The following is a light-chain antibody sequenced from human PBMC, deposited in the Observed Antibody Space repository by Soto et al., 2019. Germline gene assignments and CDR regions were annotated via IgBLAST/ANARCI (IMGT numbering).Light chain of an antibody. J-gene: IGKJ3*01. CDR3: HHYDRSPIFT. V-gene: IGKV3-20*01. Sequence: EIVLTQSPGTLSLSPGERATLSCRASQSVSDNHLAWYHQKPGQPPRLRSYGASNRSTGIPDRFSGHGSGTDFTLTISRLEPEDFATYYCHHYDRSPIFTFGPGTKVDI. CDR2: GAS. CDR1: QSVSDNH.